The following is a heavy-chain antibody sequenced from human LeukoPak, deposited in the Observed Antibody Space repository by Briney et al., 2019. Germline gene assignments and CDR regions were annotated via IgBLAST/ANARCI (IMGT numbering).Heavy chain of an antibody. CDR3: ARTDSSGYRRHAFDI. Sequence: PSETLSLTCAVYGGSFSGYYWSWIRQPPGKGLEWIGEINHSGSTNYNPSLKSRVTISVDTSENQFSLKLSSVTAADTAVYYCARTDSSGYRRHAFDIWGQGTMVTVSS. J-gene: IGHJ3*02. CDR1: GGSFSGYY. CDR2: INHSGST. V-gene: IGHV4-34*01. D-gene: IGHD3-22*01.